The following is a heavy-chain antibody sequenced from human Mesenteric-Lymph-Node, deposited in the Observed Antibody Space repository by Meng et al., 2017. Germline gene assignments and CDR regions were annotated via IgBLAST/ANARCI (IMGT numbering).Heavy chain of an antibody. J-gene: IGHJ4*02. CDR3: GRDQGRELINH. CDR1: GGSLSSRNW. Sequence: GQRQGSGPGLVKPSGTLSLTCAVSGGSLSSRNWWSWVRQPPGKGLEWIGEIYHSGSTNYNPSLKSRVDISVDKSKNQFYLSLFSVTAADTAVYYCGRDQGRELINHWGQGTLVTVS. CDR2: IYHSGST. D-gene: IGHD1-7*01. V-gene: IGHV4-4*02.